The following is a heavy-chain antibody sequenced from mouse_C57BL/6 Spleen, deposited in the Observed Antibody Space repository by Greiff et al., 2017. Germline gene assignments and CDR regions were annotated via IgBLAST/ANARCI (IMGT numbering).Heavy chain of an antibody. CDR2: IYPGSGST. CDR1: GYTFTSYW. D-gene: IGHD2-3*01. V-gene: IGHV1-55*01. Sequence: QVQLKQPGAELVKPGASVKMSCKASGYTFTSYWITWVKQRPGQGLEWIGDIYPGSGSTNYNEKFKSKATLTVDPSSSTASMQLSSLTSEDSAVYYCAKGLWDGYSFDYWGQGTTLTVSS. CDR3: AKGLWDGYSFDY. J-gene: IGHJ2*01.